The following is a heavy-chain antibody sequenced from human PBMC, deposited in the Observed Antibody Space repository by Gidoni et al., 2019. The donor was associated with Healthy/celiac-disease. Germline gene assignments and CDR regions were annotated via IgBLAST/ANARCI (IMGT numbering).Heavy chain of an antibody. Sequence: QVQLVQSGAEVKTPGASVKVSCQASGYTFTSYYMHLVRQSPGQGLEWMGIINPSGGSTSYAQKFQGRGTMTRDTSTSTVYMELSSLRSEDTAVYYCARDLINGSGSFYYYYGMDVWGQGTTVTVSS. D-gene: IGHD3-10*01. J-gene: IGHJ6*02. CDR2: INPSGGST. CDR3: ARDLINGSGSFYYYYGMDV. CDR1: GYTFTSYY. V-gene: IGHV1-46*01.